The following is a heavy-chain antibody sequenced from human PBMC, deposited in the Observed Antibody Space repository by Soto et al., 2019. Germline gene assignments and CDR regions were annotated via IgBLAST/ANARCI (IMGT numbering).Heavy chain of an antibody. CDR1: GGSISGGGYY. CDR2: TYDSGST. CDR3: AREIIPLTTDWYFDL. Sequence: QVQLQESGPGLVKPSETLSLTCTVSGGSISGGGYYWSWIRQPPGKGLAWIGYTYDSGSTDYNPSLKSRISISIVKTNNQFSLRLTSVTAADTAVYYCAREIIPLTTDWYFDLWGRGTLVTVSS. V-gene: IGHV4-30-4*01. D-gene: IGHD4-17*01. J-gene: IGHJ2*01.